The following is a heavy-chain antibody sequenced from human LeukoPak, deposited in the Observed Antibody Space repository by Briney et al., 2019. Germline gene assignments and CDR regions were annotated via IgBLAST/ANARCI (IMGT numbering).Heavy chain of an antibody. V-gene: IGHV1-2*06. CDR2: INPNNGGT. CDR1: GYIFTGYY. CDR3: ARDYCSSTSCLFDY. Sequence: ASVKVSCKASGYIFTGYYIHWVRQAPGQGLEWMGRINPNNGGTNYAQKFQGRVTMTRDTSISTAYMELSRLRSDDTAVYYCARDYCSSTSCLFDYWGQGTLVTVSS. J-gene: IGHJ4*02. D-gene: IGHD2-2*01.